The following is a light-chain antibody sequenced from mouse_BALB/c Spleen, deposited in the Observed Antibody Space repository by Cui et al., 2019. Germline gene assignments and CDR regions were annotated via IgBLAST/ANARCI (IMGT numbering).Light chain of an antibody. Sequence: DIVMTQPQKSMSTPVGDRVSVTCKASQNVGTNVAWYQQKPGQSPKALIYSASYRYSGVTDRFTGSGSGTDFTLTISNVQSEDLAEYFCQQYNSYPLTFGAGTKLELK. CDR2: SAS. V-gene: IGKV6-15*01. J-gene: IGKJ5*01. CDR1: QNVGTN. CDR3: QQYNSYPLT.